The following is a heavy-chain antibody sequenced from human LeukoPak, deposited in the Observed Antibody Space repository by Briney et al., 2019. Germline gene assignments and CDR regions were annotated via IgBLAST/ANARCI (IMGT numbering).Heavy chain of an antibody. D-gene: IGHD4-17*01. CDR1: GGSISSYY. CDR2: IYYSGST. J-gene: IGHJ4*02. V-gene: IGHV4-59*01. Sequence: SETLSLTCTVSGGSISSYYWSWIRQPPGKGLEWIGYIYYSGSTNYNPSLKSRVIISVDTSKNQFSLKLSSVTAADTAVYYCARSTNDYGDYREFDYWGQGTLVTVSS. CDR3: ARSTNDYGDYREFDY.